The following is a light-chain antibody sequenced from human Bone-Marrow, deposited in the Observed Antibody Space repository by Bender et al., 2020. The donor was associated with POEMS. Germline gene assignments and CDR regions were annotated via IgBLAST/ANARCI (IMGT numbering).Light chain of an antibody. Sequence: SYVLTQPPSVSVSPGKTATLTCGGDNIGLKSVHWYQQKSRQAPVVVVYDDSHRPSGSPERFAGSNSGNTATLTISETQPMDEADYYCQAWDSNTVVFGGGTKLTVL. CDR2: DDS. J-gene: IGLJ2*01. CDR3: QAWDSNTVV. V-gene: IGLV3-21*03. CDR1: NIGLKS.